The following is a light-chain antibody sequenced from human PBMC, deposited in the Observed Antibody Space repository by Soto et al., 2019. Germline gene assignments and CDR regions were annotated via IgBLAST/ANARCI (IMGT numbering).Light chain of an antibody. Sequence: QSVLTQPPSASGAPGQRVTISCSGTRSNIGSNYVYWYQQLPGTAPRLLIYKNNQRPSGVPDRFSGSKSGTSASLAISGLRSEDEADYYCAAWDDSLSVVFGTGTKLTVL. CDR2: KNN. CDR3: AAWDDSLSVV. J-gene: IGLJ1*01. V-gene: IGLV1-47*01. CDR1: RSNIGSNY.